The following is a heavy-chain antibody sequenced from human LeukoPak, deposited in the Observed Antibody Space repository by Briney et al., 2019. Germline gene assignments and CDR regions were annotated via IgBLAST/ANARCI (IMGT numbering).Heavy chain of an antibody. D-gene: IGHD6-19*01. CDR2: IIGSGGST. Sequence: GGSLRLSCAASGFTFSSYAMSWVRPAPGKGLEWVSAIIGSGGSTYSADSLKGRFTIYSDNSKNTLYLQMNSLRAEDTAVYDFAKERQWLVPDSHFDYWRRGTLVSVSS. CDR1: GFTFSSYA. J-gene: IGHJ4*02. CDR3: AKERQWLVPDSHFDY. V-gene: IGHV3-23*01.